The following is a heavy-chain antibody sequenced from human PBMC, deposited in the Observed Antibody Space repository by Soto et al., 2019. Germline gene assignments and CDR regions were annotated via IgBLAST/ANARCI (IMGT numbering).Heavy chain of an antibody. D-gene: IGHD4-17*01. J-gene: IGHJ4*02. CDR1: GFTFSSYG. Sequence: EVQLLESGGGLVQPGGSLRLSCAASGFTFSSYGMSWVRQAPGKGLEWVSGISGSGGATYYADSVKGRFTISRDNSKNTLYLQMNSLRVEDTAVYYCAKSRRKDTVTPGYYWGQGTLVTVSS. CDR3: AKSRRKDTVTPGYY. CDR2: ISGSGGAT. V-gene: IGHV3-23*01.